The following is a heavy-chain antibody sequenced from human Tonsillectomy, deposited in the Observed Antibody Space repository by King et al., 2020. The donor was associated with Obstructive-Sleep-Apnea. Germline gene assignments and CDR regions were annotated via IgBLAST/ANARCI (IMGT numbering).Heavy chain of an antibody. D-gene: IGHD4-23*01. Sequence: VQLVESGGGLVKPGGSLRLSCAAPGFTFSSYSRNWVRQAPGKGLEWVSSISSSSSYIYYADSVKGRFTISRDNAKNSLYLQMNSLRAEDTAVYYCARVRGVVTLDWYFDLWGRGTLVTVSS. CDR1: GFTFSSYS. J-gene: IGHJ2*01. CDR3: ARVRGVVTLDWYFDL. CDR2: ISSSSSYI. V-gene: IGHV3-21*01.